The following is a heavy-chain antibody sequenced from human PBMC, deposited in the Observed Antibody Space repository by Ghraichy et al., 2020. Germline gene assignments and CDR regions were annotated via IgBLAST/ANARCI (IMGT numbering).Heavy chain of an antibody. D-gene: IGHD6-19*01. J-gene: IGHJ4*02. CDR1: GFTFDDYA. Sequence: GGSLRLSCTASGFTFDDYAMQWVRQAPGKGLEWVSGISWNSDTRGYAASVKGRFTISRDNTKTSLYLQMNSLRAEDTAFYYCARVTYNSGWAFFDSWGQGALVTVSS. V-gene: IGHV3-9*01. CDR2: ISWNSDTR. CDR3: ARVTYNSGWAFFDS.